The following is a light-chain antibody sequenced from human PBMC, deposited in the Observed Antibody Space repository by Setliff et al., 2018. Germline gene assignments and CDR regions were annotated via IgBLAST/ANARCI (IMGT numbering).Light chain of an antibody. CDR3: SSYTSSSTQV. CDR1: SSDVGGYNY. J-gene: IGLJ1*01. Sequence: QSVLTQPRSVSGSPGQSVTISCTGTSSDVGGYNYVSWYQQHPGKAPKLMIYDVSNRPSGVSNRFSGSKSGNTASLTISGLQAEDEADYYCSSYTSSSTQVFGTGTKVHRP. CDR2: DVS. V-gene: IGLV2-14*03.